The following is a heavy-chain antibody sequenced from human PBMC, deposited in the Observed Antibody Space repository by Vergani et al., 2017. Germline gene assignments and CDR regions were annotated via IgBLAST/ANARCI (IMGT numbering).Heavy chain of an antibody. J-gene: IGHJ4*02. D-gene: IGHD3-10*01. Sequence: QVQLQESGPGLVKPSETLSLTCTVSGGSISSYYWSWIRQPPGKGLEWIGYIYYSGSTNYNPSLKSRVTISVDTSKNQFSLKLSSVTAADTAVYYGARDGGYYGSGIDYWGQGTLVTVSS. CDR2: IYYSGST. CDR1: GGSISSYY. V-gene: IGHV4-59*01. CDR3: ARDGGYYGSGIDY.